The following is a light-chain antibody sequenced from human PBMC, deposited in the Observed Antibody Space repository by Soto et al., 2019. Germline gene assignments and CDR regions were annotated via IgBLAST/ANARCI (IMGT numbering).Light chain of an antibody. J-gene: IGKJ1*01. Sequence: AIQMTQSPSSLSASVGDRITITCRASQGIRNDLGWYQQKPGKAPKLLIYAASSLQSGVPSRFSGSGSGTDFTLTISSLQPEDFATNYCLQDYNYPPTFGQGTKVEIK. CDR2: AAS. V-gene: IGKV1-6*01. CDR3: LQDYNYPPT. CDR1: QGIRND.